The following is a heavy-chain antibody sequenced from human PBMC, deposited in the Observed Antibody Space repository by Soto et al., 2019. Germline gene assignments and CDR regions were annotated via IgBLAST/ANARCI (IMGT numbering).Heavy chain of an antibody. D-gene: IGHD5-12*01. V-gene: IGHV3-33*01. CDR2: IWYDGSDK. Sequence: GGSLRLSCAGSGFTFKNYNMHWVRQAPGKGLEWVALIWYDGSDKFYGDSVKGRFTISRDNSNNTLYLLMNSLRDEDTGVYFCARPNYRYSGHFHFDSWGQGTLVTVSS. J-gene: IGHJ4*02. CDR3: ARPNYRYSGHFHFDS. CDR1: GFTFKNYN.